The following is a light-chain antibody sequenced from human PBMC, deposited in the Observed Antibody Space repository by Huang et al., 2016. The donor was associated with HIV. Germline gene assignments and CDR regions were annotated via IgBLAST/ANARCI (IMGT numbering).Light chain of an antibody. Sequence: IVLTQSPATLSVSPGERATLSCRASESVSTNLAWYQQRPGQAPRLLIYGASTRARGSAARFSGVGSGTEFTLTISSLQPEDFAVYYCQQYDNWLRTFGQGTKVEI. CDR1: ESVSTN. CDR3: QQYDNWLRT. CDR2: GAS. V-gene: IGKV3-15*01. J-gene: IGKJ1*01.